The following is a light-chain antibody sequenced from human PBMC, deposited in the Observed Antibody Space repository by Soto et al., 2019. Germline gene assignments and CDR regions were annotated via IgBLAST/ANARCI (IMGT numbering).Light chain of an antibody. CDR1: QFIDDF. CDR2: AAS. Sequence: DIQVTQSPCSLSASVGDRVTITCRASQFIDDFLNWFQQRPGKAPKLLIYAASSLQSGVPSRFSGSASGTDFTLTITNLQPEDFATYYCQHTYVTPWTFGQGTKVEIK. CDR3: QHTYVTPWT. V-gene: IGKV1-39*01. J-gene: IGKJ1*01.